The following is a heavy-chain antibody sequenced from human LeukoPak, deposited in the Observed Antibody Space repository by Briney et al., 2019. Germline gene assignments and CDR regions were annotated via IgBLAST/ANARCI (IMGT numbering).Heavy chain of an antibody. J-gene: IGHJ6*03. CDR2: ISSRGSTI. CDR1: GFTFSSYE. CDR3: ARLAGGYYYYMDV. V-gene: IGHV3-48*03. D-gene: IGHD3-10*01. Sequence: GGSLRLSCAASGFTFSSYEMNWVRQAPGKGLEWVSYISSRGSTIYYAGSVKGRFTISRDNAKSSLYLQMSSLRAEDTAVYYCARLAGGYYYYMDVWGKGTTVTVSS.